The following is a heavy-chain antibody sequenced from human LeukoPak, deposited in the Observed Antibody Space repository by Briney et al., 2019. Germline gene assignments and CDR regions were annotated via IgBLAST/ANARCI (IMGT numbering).Heavy chain of an antibody. CDR2: INHSGST. CDR3: ARVRSATGYWAYYYYYYMDV. J-gene: IGHJ6*03. D-gene: IGHD3-9*01. V-gene: IGHV4-34*01. CDR1: GGSFSGYY. Sequence: PSETLSLTCAVYGGSFSGYYWSWIRQPPGKGLEWIGEINHSGSTNYNPSLKSRVTISVDTSKNQFSLKLSSVTAADTAVYYCARVRSATGYWAYYYYYYMDVWGKGTTVTVSS.